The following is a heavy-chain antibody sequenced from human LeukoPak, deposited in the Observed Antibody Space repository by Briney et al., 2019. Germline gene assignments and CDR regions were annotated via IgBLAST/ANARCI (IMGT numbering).Heavy chain of an antibody. CDR1: GFTFSNAW. Sequence: GGSLRLSCAASGFTFSNAWMTWVRQAPGKGLEWVGRIKSKTDGGTTDYAAIEEGRFTISRDDSEDTLYLQMNSLKTEDTAVYYCQRGRVSDWGQGTLVSVSS. V-gene: IGHV3-15*01. D-gene: IGHD6-25*01. CDR3: QRGRVSD. CDR2: IKSKTDGGTT. J-gene: IGHJ4*02.